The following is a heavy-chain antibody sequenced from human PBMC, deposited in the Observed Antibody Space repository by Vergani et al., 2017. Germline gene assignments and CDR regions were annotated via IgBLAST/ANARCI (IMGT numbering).Heavy chain of an antibody. CDR1: GFDFSSYI. D-gene: IGHD4-17*01. J-gene: IGHJ4*02. V-gene: IGHV3-48*01. CDR2: VSTGTKSQ. Sequence: PGGSLRLSCVVSGFDFSSYIMNWVRQAPGKGLEWVSFVSTGTKSQSYAESVKGRFTISRDSAKNSLYLQMDSLRAEDTAVYYCARGDYGDYVTFRDYWGQGTLVTVSS. CDR3: ARGDYGDYVTFRDY.